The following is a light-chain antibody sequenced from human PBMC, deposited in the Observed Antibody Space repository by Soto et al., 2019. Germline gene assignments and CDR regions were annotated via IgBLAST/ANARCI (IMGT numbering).Light chain of an antibody. CDR3: QQYHDSPRT. Sequence: EIVLTQSPGTLSLSPGERATLSCRASQGVGTYLAWYQQKPGQAPRLLIYDASTRITGIPDRFSGVGSGTYFTLTISRLDPEDFAVYYCQQYHDSPRTFGQGTKVEIK. CDR2: DAS. CDR1: QGVGTY. J-gene: IGKJ1*01. V-gene: IGKV3-20*01.